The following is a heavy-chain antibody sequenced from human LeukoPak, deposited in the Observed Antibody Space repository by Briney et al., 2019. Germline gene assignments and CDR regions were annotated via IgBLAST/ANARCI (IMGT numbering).Heavy chain of an antibody. CDR3: ARDCSGGSCMGY. Sequence: GSLRLSCAASGFTFSSYSMNWVRQAPGKGLEWVSSISSSSSYIYYADSVKGRFTISRDNARNSLYLQMNSLRAEDTAVYYCARDCSGGSCMGYWGQGTLVTVSS. V-gene: IGHV3-21*01. J-gene: IGHJ4*02. CDR1: GFTFSSYS. D-gene: IGHD2-15*01. CDR2: ISSSSSYI.